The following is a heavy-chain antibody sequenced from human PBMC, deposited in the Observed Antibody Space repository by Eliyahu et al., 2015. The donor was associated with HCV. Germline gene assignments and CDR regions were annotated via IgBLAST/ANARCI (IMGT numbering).Heavy chain of an antibody. CDR1: GFTFDXYT. J-gene: IGHJ4*02. Sequence: EVQLVESGGVVVQPGGSLRLSXAASGFTFDXYTXHWVRQAPGKGLEWVSLISWDGGSTYYADSVKGRFTISRDNSKNSLYLQMNSLRTEDTALYYCAKEADGGLYGNYAHLFDYWGQGTLVTVSS. V-gene: IGHV3-43*01. CDR2: ISWDGGST. CDR3: AKEADGGLYGNYAHLFDY. D-gene: IGHD4-11*01.